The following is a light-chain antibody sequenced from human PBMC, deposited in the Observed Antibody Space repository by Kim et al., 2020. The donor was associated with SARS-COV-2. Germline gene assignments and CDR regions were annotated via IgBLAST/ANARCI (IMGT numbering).Light chain of an antibody. CDR2: DNN. CDR1: SSNAGSYK. CDR3: QSYDSGLSGFWV. V-gene: IGLV1-40*01. Sequence: RVTIYCTGSSSNAGSYKVNWYQQYPGTAHKLHIRDNNIRPSGVPDRFSGSKSGTSASLAITGLQAEDEADYDCQSYDSGLSGFWVFGGGTKVTVL. J-gene: IGLJ3*02.